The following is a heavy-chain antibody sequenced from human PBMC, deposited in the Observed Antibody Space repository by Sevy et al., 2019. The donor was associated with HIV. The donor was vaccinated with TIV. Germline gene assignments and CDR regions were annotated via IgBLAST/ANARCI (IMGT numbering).Heavy chain of an antibody. J-gene: IGHJ4*02. CDR1: GFTFADHA. V-gene: IGHV3-23*01. CDR3: AKDLGWPL. CDR2: ITSTGSTT. Sequence: GGSLRLSCAASGFTFADHAFHWVRQAPGKGLEWVSGITSTGSTTYYMDSVKGRFTISRDNSKNTLYLQMNSLRAEDTAVYYCAKDLGWPLWGQGTLVTVSS. D-gene: IGHD2-15*01.